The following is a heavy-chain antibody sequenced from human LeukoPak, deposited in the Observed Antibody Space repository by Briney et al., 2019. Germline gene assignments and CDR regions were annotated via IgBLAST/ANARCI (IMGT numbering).Heavy chain of an antibody. CDR3: ARAVALGRLVGMDV. V-gene: IGHV1-8*01. Sequence: ASVKVSCKASGYTFTSYDINWVRQATGQGLEWMGWLNPNSGNTGYAQKFQGRVTMTRNTSITTAYMELSSLRSEDTAVYYCARAVALGRLVGMDVWGQGTTVTVSS. CDR1: GYTFTSYD. J-gene: IGHJ6*02. D-gene: IGHD6-19*01. CDR2: LNPNSGNT.